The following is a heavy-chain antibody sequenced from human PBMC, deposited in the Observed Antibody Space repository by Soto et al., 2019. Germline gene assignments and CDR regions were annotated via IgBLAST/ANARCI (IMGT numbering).Heavy chain of an antibody. V-gene: IGHV4-34*01. Sequence: PSETLSLTCAVYGGPFSSNYWNWIRQPPGKGLEWIGEINHSGSSKYNPSLKSRITMSVYASKNQFSLKLSSVTAADTAVYYCARGRRSGYCSSASCYMLDSWGQGALVTVSS. CDR3: ARGRRSGYCSSASCYMLDS. D-gene: IGHD2-2*03. J-gene: IGHJ4*02. CDR1: GGPFSSNY. CDR2: INHSGSS.